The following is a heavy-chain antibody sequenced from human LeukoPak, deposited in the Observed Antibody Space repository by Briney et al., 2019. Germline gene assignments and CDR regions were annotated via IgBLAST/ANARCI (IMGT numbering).Heavy chain of an antibody. CDR3: AKDSHYGDYDIYYYYYHMDV. CDR1: GFTFSSYA. Sequence: GGSLRLSCAASGFTFSSYAMSWVRQAPGKGLEWVSAISGSGGSTYYADSVKGRFTISRDNSKNTLYLQMNSLRAEDTAVYYCAKDSHYGDYDIYYYYYHMDVWGKGTTVTVSS. V-gene: IGHV3-23*01. D-gene: IGHD4-17*01. CDR2: ISGSGGST. J-gene: IGHJ6*03.